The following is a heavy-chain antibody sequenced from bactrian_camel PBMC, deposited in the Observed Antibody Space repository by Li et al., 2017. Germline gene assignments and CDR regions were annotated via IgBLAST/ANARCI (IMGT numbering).Heavy chain of an antibody. V-gene: IGHV3S40*01. J-gene: IGHJ4*01. CDR1: RFPFSRYD. D-gene: IGHD6*01. CDR2: IASDSGSI. CDR3: AADVGSMSGNCQPNY. Sequence: VQLVESGGGSVQAGGSLRLSCAASRFPFSRYDMSWVRQAPGKGLEWVSSIASDSGSISYADSVKGRFTISRDDAKNTMYLQMNNLQPEDTAMYYCAADVGSMSGNCQPNYWGQGTQVTVSS.